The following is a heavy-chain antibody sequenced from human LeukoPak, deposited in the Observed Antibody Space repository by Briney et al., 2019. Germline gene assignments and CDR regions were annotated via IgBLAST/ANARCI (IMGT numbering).Heavy chain of an antibody. J-gene: IGHJ4*02. CDR3: ARIGYFDSSGYSAFDY. Sequence: SETLSLTCAVYGGSFSGYYRSWIRQPPGKGLEWIGEINHSGSTNYNPSLKSRVTISVDTSKNQFSLKLSSVTAADTAVYYCARIGYFDSSGYSAFDYWGQGTLVTVSS. CDR2: INHSGST. CDR1: GGSFSGYY. V-gene: IGHV4-34*01. D-gene: IGHD3-22*01.